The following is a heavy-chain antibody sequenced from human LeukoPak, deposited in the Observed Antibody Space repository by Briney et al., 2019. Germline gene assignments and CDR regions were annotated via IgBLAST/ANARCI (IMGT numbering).Heavy chain of an antibody. J-gene: IGHJ5*02. Sequence: SVKVSCKASGGTFSSYAISWVRQAPGQGLEWMGGIIPIFGAANYAQKFQGRVTITADESTSTAYMELSSLRSEDTAVYFCARGEVAAYKWFDPWGQGTLVTVSS. V-gene: IGHV1-69*13. D-gene: IGHD6-13*01. CDR1: GGTFSSYA. CDR3: ARGEVAAYKWFDP. CDR2: IIPIFGAA.